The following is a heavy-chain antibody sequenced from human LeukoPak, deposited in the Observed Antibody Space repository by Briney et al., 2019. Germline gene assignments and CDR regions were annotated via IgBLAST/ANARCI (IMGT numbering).Heavy chain of an antibody. CDR3: AKRGVVIPVILVGFHKEAYYAVS. Sequence: GGSLRVSCAGSGITLSNYGMSWVRQAPGKGLEWVAGNRDSGVSTKYADSVKGRFTISRANPKNTLFLPMNSLRAEDTAVYFCAKRGVVIPVILVGFHKEAYYAVSWGQGALVTVSS. V-gene: IGHV3-23*01. J-gene: IGHJ5*02. CDR1: GITLSNYG. CDR2: NRDSGVST. D-gene: IGHD3/OR15-3a*01.